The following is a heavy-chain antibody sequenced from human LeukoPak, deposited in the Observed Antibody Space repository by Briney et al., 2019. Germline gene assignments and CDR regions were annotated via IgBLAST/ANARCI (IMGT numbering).Heavy chain of an antibody. CDR2: IYTSGST. D-gene: IGHD3-10*01. CDR1: GGSISSGGYS. CDR3: ARDIYGSGSYYNGFDY. Sequence: SETLSLTCAVSGGSISSGGYSWSWIRQPAGKGLEWIGRIYTSGSTNYNPSLKSRVTMSVDTSKNQFSLKLSSVTAADTAVYYCARDIYGSGSYYNGFDYWGQGTLVTVSS. J-gene: IGHJ4*02. V-gene: IGHV4-61*02.